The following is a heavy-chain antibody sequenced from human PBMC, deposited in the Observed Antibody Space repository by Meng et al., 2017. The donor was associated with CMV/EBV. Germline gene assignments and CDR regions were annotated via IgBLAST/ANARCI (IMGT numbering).Heavy chain of an antibody. D-gene: IGHD2/OR15-2a*01. CDR2: ISSSSSSI. J-gene: IGHJ3*02. CDR1: GFTFCSYS. V-gene: IGHV3-21*01. Sequence: SCAASGFTFCSYSLIWVRQAPGDGLGWVSSISSSSSSIYYAASVKGRFTISRDNAKTSLYLQMNSLRAEDTAVYYCARIDYLDAFDIWGQGTMVTVSS. CDR3: ARIDYLDAFDI.